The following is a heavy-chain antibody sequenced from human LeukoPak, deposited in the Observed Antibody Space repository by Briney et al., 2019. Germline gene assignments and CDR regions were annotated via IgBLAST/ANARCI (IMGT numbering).Heavy chain of an antibody. CDR3: AKERRYTYLSSDAFDV. J-gene: IGHJ3*01. Sequence: PGGSLRLSCAASGFTFSSYAMHWVRQAPGKGLEWVALISYDETKESSSDSVRGRFTISRDNSRNTLYLQMNSLTPEDTAVYYCAKERRYTYLSSDAFDVWGQGTVVTVSS. CDR1: GFTFSSYA. D-gene: IGHD5-18*01. V-gene: IGHV3-30*18. CDR2: ISYDETKE.